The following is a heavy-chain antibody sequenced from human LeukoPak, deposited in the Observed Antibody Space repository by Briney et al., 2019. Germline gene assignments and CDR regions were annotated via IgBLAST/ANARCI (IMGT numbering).Heavy chain of an antibody. Sequence: SETLSLTCAVSGDSFSSHYWTWIRQPPGKGLEWIGYIYYSGSTNYNPSLKSRVTISVDTSKNQFSLKLSSVTAADTAVYYCAISTTFYGSGSADVAFDIWGQGTMVTVSS. J-gene: IGHJ3*02. CDR2: IYYSGST. V-gene: IGHV4-59*11. D-gene: IGHD3-10*01. CDR1: GDSFSSHY. CDR3: AISTTFYGSGSADVAFDI.